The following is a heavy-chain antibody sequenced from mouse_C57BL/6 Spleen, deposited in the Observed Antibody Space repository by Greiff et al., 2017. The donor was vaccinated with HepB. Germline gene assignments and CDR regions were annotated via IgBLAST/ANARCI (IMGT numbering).Heavy chain of an antibody. CDR2: IYPRSGNT. Sequence: LVESGAELARPGASVKLSCKASGYTFTSYGISWVKQRTGQGLEWIGEIYPRSGNTYYNEKFKGKATLTADKSSSTAYMELRSLTSEDSAVYFCARLGYYGSSYDWYFDVWGTGTTVTVSS. J-gene: IGHJ1*03. V-gene: IGHV1-81*01. CDR3: ARLGYYGSSYDWYFDV. CDR1: GYTFTSYG. D-gene: IGHD1-1*01.